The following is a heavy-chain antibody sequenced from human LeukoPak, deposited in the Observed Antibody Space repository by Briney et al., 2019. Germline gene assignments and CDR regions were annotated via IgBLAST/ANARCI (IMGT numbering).Heavy chain of an antibody. D-gene: IGHD3-10*01. J-gene: IGHJ6*01. CDR3: ATAGSSELLWEYARDV. Sequence: GGSLRLSCAASALTVSSNYMSWVRQAAGKWLEWVSLIDAGDSKYDEDAVKRRFTNSRHNSKNTLHLQMNSLRVEDTGVYYCATAGSSELLWEYARDVWGQENTVTVST. V-gene: IGHV3-53*04. CDR1: ALTVSSNY. CDR2: IDAGDSK.